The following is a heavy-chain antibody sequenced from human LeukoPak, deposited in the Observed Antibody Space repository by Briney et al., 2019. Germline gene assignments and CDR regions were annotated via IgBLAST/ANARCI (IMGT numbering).Heavy chain of an antibody. CDR3: ARVGYEGGAR. Sequence: PSETLSLTCAVYGGPFSGYYWSWIRQPPGKGLEWIGEINHSGSTNYNPSLKSRVTISVDTSKNQFSLKLSSVTAADTAVYYCARVGYEGGARWGQGTLVTVSS. CDR1: GGPFSGYY. D-gene: IGHD2-2*01. J-gene: IGHJ4*02. CDR2: INHSGST. V-gene: IGHV4-34*09.